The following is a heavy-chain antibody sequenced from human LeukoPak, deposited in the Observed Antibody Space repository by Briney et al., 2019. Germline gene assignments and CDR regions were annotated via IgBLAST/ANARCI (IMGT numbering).Heavy chain of an antibody. CDR1: GFTFSSYW. V-gene: IGHV3-7*01. D-gene: IGHD3-3*01. J-gene: IGHJ6*03. CDR3: ARVGEERPWYYDFWSGYSDYYYYYMDV. CDR2: IKQDGSEK. Sequence: GGSLRLSCAASGFTFSSYWMSWVRQAPGKGLEWVANIKQDGSEKYYVDSVKGRFTISRDNAKNSLYLQMNSLRAEDTAVYYCARVGEERPWYYDFWSGYSDYYYYYMDVWGKGTTVTVSS.